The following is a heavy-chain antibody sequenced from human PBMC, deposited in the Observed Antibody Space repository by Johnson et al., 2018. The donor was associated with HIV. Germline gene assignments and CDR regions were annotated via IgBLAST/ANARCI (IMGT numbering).Heavy chain of an antibody. V-gene: IGHV3-66*01. CDR2: LFSGGSI. CDR3: ARACRDGYTCDVFDI. Sequence: EVQLVESGGGLVQPGGSLRLSCPASGFTVSSYYMSWVRQAPGKGLEWVSVLFSGGSIYFADSVKGRFTISRDNSKNTLYLQMNSLRAEDTAVYYCARACRDGYTCDVFDIWGQGTM. D-gene: IGHD5-24*01. J-gene: IGHJ3*02. CDR1: GFTVSSYY.